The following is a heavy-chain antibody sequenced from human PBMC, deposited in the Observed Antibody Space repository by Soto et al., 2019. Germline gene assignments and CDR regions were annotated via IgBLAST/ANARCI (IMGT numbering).Heavy chain of an antibody. Sequence: SETLSLTCTVSGGSISSGDYYWSWIRQPPGKGLEWIGYIYYSGSTYYNPSLKSRVTISVDTSKNQFSLKLSSVTAADTAVYYCARASDWDSSGYYYDYWGQGTLVTVSS. D-gene: IGHD3-22*01. CDR3: ARASDWDSSGYYYDY. CDR1: GGSISSGDYY. CDR2: IYYSGST. V-gene: IGHV4-30-4*01. J-gene: IGHJ4*02.